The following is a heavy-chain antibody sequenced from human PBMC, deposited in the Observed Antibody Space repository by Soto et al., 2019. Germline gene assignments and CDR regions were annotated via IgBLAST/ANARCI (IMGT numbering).Heavy chain of an antibody. CDR2: ISWNSGSI. CDR1: GFTFDDYA. D-gene: IGHD3-3*01. V-gene: IGHV3-9*01. Sequence: GGSLRLSCAASGFTFDDYAMHWVRQAPGKGLEWVSGISWNSGSIGYADSVKGRFTISRDNAKNSLYLQMNSLRAENTALNYWAKDIGPTLGGTMFGVVSAVGFPRYLPNPFFDYWGQGTLVTVSS. CDR3: AKDIGPTLGGTMFGVVSAVGFPRYLPNPFFDY. J-gene: IGHJ4*02.